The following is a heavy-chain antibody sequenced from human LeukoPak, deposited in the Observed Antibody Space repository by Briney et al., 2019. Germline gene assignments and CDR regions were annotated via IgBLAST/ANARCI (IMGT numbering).Heavy chain of an antibody. CDR2: IYYSGST. V-gene: IGHV4-61*01. CDR1: GYSISSGYY. Sequence: PSETLSLTCTVSGYSISSGYYWSWIRQPPGKGLEWIGYIYYSGSTNYNPSLKSRVTISVDTSKNQFSLKLSSVTAADTAVYYCARTVLDFWSGYYGDYYYYMDVWGKGTTVTVSS. J-gene: IGHJ6*03. CDR3: ARTVLDFWSGYYGDYYYYMDV. D-gene: IGHD3-3*01.